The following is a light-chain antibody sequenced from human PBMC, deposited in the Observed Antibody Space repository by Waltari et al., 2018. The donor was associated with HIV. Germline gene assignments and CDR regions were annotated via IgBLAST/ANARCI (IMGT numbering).Light chain of an antibody. CDR3: CSYAGSRTWV. Sequence: QSALTQPASVSGSPGQSITISCTGTSSDIGGYNYVSWYQQHPGKAPKLIIYDVSKRPSGGSNLFSGSKSGNTASLTISGLQAEDETDYYCCSYAGSRTWVFGGGTKLTVL. V-gene: IGLV2-23*02. CDR1: SSDIGGYNY. CDR2: DVS. J-gene: IGLJ3*02.